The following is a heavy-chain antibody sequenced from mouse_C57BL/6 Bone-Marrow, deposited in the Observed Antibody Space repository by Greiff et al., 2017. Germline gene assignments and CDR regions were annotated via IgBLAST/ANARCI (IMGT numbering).Heavy chain of an antibody. CDR1: GYTFTDYE. D-gene: IGHD2-5*01. J-gene: IGHJ4*01. Sequence: QVQLQQSGAELVRPGASVTLSCKASGYTFTDYEMHWVKQTPVHGLEWIGAIDPETGGTAYNQKFKGKAILAADKSSSTAYMALRSLTSEDSAVXYGTRRGFYSIFHAMDYWGQGTSVTVSS. V-gene: IGHV1-15*01. CDR3: TRRGFYSIFHAMDY. CDR2: IDPETGGT.